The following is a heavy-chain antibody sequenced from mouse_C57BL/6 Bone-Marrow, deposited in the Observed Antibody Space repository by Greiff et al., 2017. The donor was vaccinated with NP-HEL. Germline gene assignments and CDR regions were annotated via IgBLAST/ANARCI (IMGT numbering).Heavy chain of an antibody. V-gene: IGHV5-6*01. D-gene: IGHD2-4*01. J-gene: IGHJ2*01. CDR1: GFTFSSYG. CDR2: ISSGGSYT. Sequence: EVHLVESGGDLVKPGGSLKLSCAASGFTFSSYGMSWVRQTPDKRLEWVATISSGGSYTYYPDSVKGRFTISRDNAKNTLYLQMSSLKSEDTAMYYCARIYYDYADYWGQGTTLTVSS. CDR3: ARIYYDYADY.